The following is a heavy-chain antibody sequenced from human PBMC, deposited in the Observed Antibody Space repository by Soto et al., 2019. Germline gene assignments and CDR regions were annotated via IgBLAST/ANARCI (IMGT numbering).Heavy chain of an antibody. CDR3: ARDGDGYTSSGAFDY. D-gene: IGHD6-19*01. CDR2: ISYDGSNK. V-gene: IGHV3-30-3*01. Sequence: QVQLVESGGGVVQPGRSLRLSCAASGFTFSSYAMHWVRQAPGKGLEWVAVISYDGSNKYYADSVKGRFTISRDNSKITRYLQMNSLRAEDTAVFCCARDGDGYTSSGAFDYWGQGTLVTVSS. CDR1: GFTFSSYA. J-gene: IGHJ4*02.